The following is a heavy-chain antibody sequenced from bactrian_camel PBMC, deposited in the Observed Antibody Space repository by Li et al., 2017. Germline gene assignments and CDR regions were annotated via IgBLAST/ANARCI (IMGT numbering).Heavy chain of an antibody. CDR1: GYTYSRYS. V-gene: IGHV3S31*01. J-gene: IGHJ4*01. Sequence: QLVESGGGSVQAGGSLRLSCAASGYTYSRYSMGWLRQAPGKGRELVTYINSAGSRFYADSVKGRFTISKDNAKNTLYLQMNSLKPEDTAMYYCAADLVCANGLVLIAKEYTFWGQGTQVTV. D-gene: IGHD1*01. CDR2: INSAGSR. CDR3: AADLVCANGLVLIAKEYTF.